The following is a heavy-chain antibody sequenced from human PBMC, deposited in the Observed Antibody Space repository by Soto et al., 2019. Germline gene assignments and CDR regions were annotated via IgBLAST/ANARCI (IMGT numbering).Heavy chain of an antibody. V-gene: IGHV3-11*06. CDR1: RFTFSDYY. CDR2: ISTSGSYT. J-gene: IGHJ6*02. D-gene: IGHD2-15*01. CDR3: ARALCGNNCYSRYYYYAMDV. Sequence: QVQLVESGGGLVKPGGSLRLSCAASRFTFSDYYMSWIRQAPGKGLEWISYISTSGSYTNYADSVKGRFTISRDNAKNSLYLQMNSLRAEDTAVYYCARALCGNNCYSRYYYYAMDVWGQGTTVTVSS.